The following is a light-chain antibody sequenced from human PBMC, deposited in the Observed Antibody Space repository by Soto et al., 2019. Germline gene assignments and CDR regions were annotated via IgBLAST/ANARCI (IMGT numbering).Light chain of an antibody. CDR1: KSVSSN. CDR2: GAS. J-gene: IGKJ4*01. V-gene: IGKV3-15*01. CDR3: QQYNNWPPLT. Sequence: EIVMTQSPATLSVSPGERATLSCRASKSVSSNLAWYQQKPGQAPRLLIYGASPRATGIPARFSGSGSGTEFTLTSSSLQSEYFAVYYCQQYNNWPPLTFGGGTKVEIK.